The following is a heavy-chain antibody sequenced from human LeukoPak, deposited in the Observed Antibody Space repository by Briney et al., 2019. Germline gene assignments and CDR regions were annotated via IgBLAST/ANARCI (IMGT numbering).Heavy chain of an antibody. J-gene: IGHJ4*02. V-gene: IGHV4-34*01. CDR2: INHSGST. Sequence: SETLSLTCAVYGGSFSGYYWSWIRQPPGKGLEWIGEINHSGSTNYNPSLKSRVTISVDTSKNQFSLKLSSVTAADTAVYYCARRSWIQLWSIDYWGQGTLVTVSS. D-gene: IGHD5-18*01. CDR3: ARRSWIQLWSIDY. CDR1: GGSFSGYY.